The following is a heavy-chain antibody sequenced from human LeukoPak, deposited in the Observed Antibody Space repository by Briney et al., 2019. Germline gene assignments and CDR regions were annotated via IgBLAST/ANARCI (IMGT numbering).Heavy chain of an antibody. CDR1: GGSISSSSYY. CDR2: IYYSGST. J-gene: IGHJ4*02. Sequence: SETLSLTCTVSGGSISSSSYYWGWIRQPPGKGLEWIGSIYYSGSTYYNPSLKSRVTISVDTSKNQFSLKLSSVTAADTAVYYCARDYDILTGYSTSFDYWGQGPLVTVPS. D-gene: IGHD3-9*01. CDR3: ARDYDILTGYSTSFDY. V-gene: IGHV4-39*07.